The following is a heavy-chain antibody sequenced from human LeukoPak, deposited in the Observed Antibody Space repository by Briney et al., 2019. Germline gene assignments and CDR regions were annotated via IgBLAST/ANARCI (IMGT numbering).Heavy chain of an antibody. CDR2: ISLTGLT. Sequence: SETLSLTCGVSGGSISNTNWWSWVRQPPGQGLEWIGEISLTGLTHYNPSLESRVTVSLDKFKNQLSLNLTSVTAADTAVYYCSRENGAFSPFGYWGQGTLVTVLS. J-gene: IGHJ4*02. CDR3: SRENGAFSPFGY. CDR1: GGSISNTNW. V-gene: IGHV4-4*02. D-gene: IGHD2-8*01.